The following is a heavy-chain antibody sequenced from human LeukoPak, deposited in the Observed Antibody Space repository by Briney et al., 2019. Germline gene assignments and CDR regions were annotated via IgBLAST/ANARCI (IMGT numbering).Heavy chain of an antibody. J-gene: IGHJ4*02. CDR1: GFRFSSFE. CDR3: ARGAPWIQLWQFDH. Sequence: GSLRLSCAASGFRFSSFEMNWVRLAPGKGLEWVSYISSGGRTMYYADSVKGRFTISRDNAKDSLYLHMNSLGAEDTGVYFCARGAPWIQLWQFDHWGQGTQVTVSS. D-gene: IGHD5-18*01. CDR2: ISSGGRTM. V-gene: IGHV3-48*03.